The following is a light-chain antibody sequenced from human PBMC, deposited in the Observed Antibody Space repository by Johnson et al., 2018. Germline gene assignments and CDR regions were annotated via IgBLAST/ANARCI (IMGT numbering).Light chain of an antibody. Sequence: QSVLTQPPSVSAAPGQKVTISCSGSSSNIGNNYVSWYQQLPGTAPKLLIYENNKRPSGIPDRFSGSTSGTSATLGITGLQTGDEADYYCGTWDSRLSVGNVFGTGTKVTVL. CDR3: GTWDSRLSVGNV. J-gene: IGLJ1*01. CDR1: SSNIGNNY. V-gene: IGLV1-51*02. CDR2: ENN.